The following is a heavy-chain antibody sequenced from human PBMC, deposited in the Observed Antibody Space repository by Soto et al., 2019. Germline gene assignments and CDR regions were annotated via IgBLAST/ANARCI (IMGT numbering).Heavy chain of an antibody. CDR1: GYTFTSYD. J-gene: IGHJ5*02. Sequence: ASVKVSCKASGYTFTSYDINWVRQATGQGLEWMGWMNPNSGNTGYAQKFQGRVTVTRNTSISTAYMELSSLRSEDTAVYYCARGPPNYSDILTGSTWSDPGGEETLVTFPS. D-gene: IGHD3-9*01. V-gene: IGHV1-8*01. CDR3: ARGPPNYSDILTGSTWSDP. CDR2: MNPNSGNT.